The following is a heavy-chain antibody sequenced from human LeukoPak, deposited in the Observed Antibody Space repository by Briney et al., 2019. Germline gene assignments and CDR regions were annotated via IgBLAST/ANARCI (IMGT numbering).Heavy chain of an antibody. CDR3: ARGKLFAFDI. V-gene: IGHV3-48*03. D-gene: IGHD3-9*01. CDR1: GFTFSSYE. Sequence: GGSLRLSCAASGFTFSSYEMNWVRQAPGKGLEWVSYISSSGSTICYADSVKGRFTISRDNAKNSLYLQMNSLRAEDTAVYYCARGKLFAFDIWGKGTTVTVSS. J-gene: IGHJ6*04. CDR2: ISSSGSTI.